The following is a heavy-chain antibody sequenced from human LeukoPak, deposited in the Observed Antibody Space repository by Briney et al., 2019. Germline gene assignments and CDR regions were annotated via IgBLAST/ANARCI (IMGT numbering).Heavy chain of an antibody. D-gene: IGHD4-17*01. CDR3: ARVYGDYFDY. J-gene: IGHJ4*02. V-gene: IGHV4-59*12. CDR1: GGSIRSNY. Sequence: SETLSLTCTVSGGSIRSNYWSWIRQPPGKGLEWIGYIYYSGSTNYSPSLKSRVTISVDTSKNQFSLKLSSVTAADTAVYYCARVYGDYFDYWGQGTLVTVSS. CDR2: IYYSGST.